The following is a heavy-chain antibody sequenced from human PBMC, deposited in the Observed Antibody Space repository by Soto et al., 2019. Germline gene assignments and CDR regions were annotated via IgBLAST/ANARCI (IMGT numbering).Heavy chain of an antibody. CDR3: ARRAETNGWNGFGADKYYFDF. Sequence: ASLKVPCKASGYTFTSYDIYWVRQATGQGLECMGWMNPNTGNSGYAQKFQGRVTMTSDTSINTVHMELSSLRSEDTAVYYCARRAETNGWNGFGADKYYFDFWGQGTLVTVSS. J-gene: IGHJ4*02. CDR2: MNPNTGNS. CDR1: GYTFTSYD. V-gene: IGHV1-8*01. D-gene: IGHD1-1*01.